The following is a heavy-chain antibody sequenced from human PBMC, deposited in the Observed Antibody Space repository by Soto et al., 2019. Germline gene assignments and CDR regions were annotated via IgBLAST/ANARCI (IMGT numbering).Heavy chain of an antibody. CDR2: ISSSSSNI. D-gene: IGHD3-10*01. CDR3: ARDARYYYGSGSYAFDI. V-gene: IGHV3-48*02. CDR1: GFTFSSYS. Sequence: PGGSLRLSCAASGFTFSSYSMNWVRQAPGKGLEWVSYISSSSSNIYYADSVKGRFTISRDNAKNSLYLQMKSLRDEDTAVYYCARDARYYYGSGSYAFDIWGLGTRVTVSS. J-gene: IGHJ3*02.